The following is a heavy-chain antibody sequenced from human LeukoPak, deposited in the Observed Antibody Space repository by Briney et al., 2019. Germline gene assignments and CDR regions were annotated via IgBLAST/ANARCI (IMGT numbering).Heavy chain of an antibody. V-gene: IGHV1-2*06. Sequence: ASVKVSCKASGYTFTGYYMHWVRQAPGQGLEWMGRINPNSGGTNYAQKFQGRVTMTRDTSISTAYMELSRLRSDDTAVYYCARHTIFGVVPFDYWGQGTLVTVSS. J-gene: IGHJ4*02. D-gene: IGHD3-3*01. CDR1: GYTFTGYY. CDR2: INPNSGGT. CDR3: ARHTIFGVVPFDY.